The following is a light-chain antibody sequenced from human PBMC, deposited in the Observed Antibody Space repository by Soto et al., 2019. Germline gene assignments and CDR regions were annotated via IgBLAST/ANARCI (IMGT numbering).Light chain of an antibody. CDR1: QSVRSSY. Sequence: EIVLTQSPGTLSLSPGERATLSCRASQSVRSSYLAWYQQKPGQAPRLLIYGASSRATVIPDRFSGSGSGTDFPLTISRLEPEDFAVYYCQQYGSSPLTFGGGTKVEIK. V-gene: IGKV3-20*01. J-gene: IGKJ4*01. CDR3: QQYGSSPLT. CDR2: GAS.